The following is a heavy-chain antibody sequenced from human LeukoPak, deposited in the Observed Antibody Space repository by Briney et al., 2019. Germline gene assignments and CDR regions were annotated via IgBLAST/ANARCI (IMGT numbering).Heavy chain of an antibody. D-gene: IGHD6-13*01. CDR2: IYYSGST. CDR3: ARERYSSSWHGRLVFDY. CDR1: GDSISSSSSY. Sequence: SETLSLTCTVSGDSISSSSSYWGWIRQPPGEGLEWIGSIYYSGSTYYNTSLKSRVTISVDTSKNQFSLRLNSVTAADTAVYYCARERYSSSWHGRLVFDYWGQGTLVTVSS. V-gene: IGHV4-39*02. J-gene: IGHJ4*02.